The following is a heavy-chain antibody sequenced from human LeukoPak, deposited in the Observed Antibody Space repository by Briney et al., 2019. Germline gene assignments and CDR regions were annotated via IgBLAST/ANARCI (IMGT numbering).Heavy chain of an antibody. D-gene: IGHD2/OR15-2a*01. CDR2: INPNSGGT. V-gene: IGHV1-2*02. CDR3: ARSGPISLRF. CDR1: GYTFTGYY. J-gene: IGHJ4*02. Sequence: VSVKVSCKASGYTFTGYYMHWVRQAPGQGLEWMEWINPNSGGTNYAQKFQGRVTMTRDTSISTAYMELSSLKSEDTAVYFCARSGPISLRFWGQGTLVTVSS.